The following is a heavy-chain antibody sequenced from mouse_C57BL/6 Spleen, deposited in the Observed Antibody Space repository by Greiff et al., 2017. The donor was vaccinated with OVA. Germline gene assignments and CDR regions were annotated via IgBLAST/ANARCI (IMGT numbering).Heavy chain of an antibody. CDR3: ARAPYGIAMDY. J-gene: IGHJ4*01. V-gene: IGHV5-16*01. CDR1: GFTFSDYY. Sequence: EVQRVESEGGLVQPGSSMKLSCTASGFTFSDYYLAWVRQVPEKGLEWVANINYDGSSTYYLDSLKSRFIISGDNAKNILYLQMSSLKSEDTATDYCARAPYGIAMDYWGQGTSVTVSS. CDR2: INYDGSST. D-gene: IGHD1-1*01.